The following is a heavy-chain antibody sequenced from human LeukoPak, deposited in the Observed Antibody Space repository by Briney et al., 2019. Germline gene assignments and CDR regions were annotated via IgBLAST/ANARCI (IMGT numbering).Heavy chain of an antibody. D-gene: IGHD6-13*01. Sequence: WASVKVSCKASGYTFTDYYIHWVRQAPRQGREWMGRINCITGDTRSAQKFQGRVTMTRDTSISTAYMQLSSLRSDDTAVYYCAREIAATGAAVDYWGQGILVTVSS. CDR3: AREIAATGAAVDY. CDR2: INCITGDT. CDR1: GYTFTDYY. V-gene: IGHV1-2*06. J-gene: IGHJ4*02.